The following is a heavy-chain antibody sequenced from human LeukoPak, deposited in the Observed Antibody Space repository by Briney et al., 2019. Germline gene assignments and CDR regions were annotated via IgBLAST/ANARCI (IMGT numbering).Heavy chain of an antibody. CDR2: IWYDGSNK. D-gene: IGHD5-24*01. Sequence: GGSLRLSCAASGFTFSSYGMHWVRQAPAKGLEWVAVIWYDGSNKYYADSVKGRFTISRDNSKNTLYLQMNSLRAEDTAVYYCARDGMASLDYWGQGTLVTVSS. J-gene: IGHJ4*02. V-gene: IGHV3-33*01. CDR3: ARDGMASLDY. CDR1: GFTFSSYG.